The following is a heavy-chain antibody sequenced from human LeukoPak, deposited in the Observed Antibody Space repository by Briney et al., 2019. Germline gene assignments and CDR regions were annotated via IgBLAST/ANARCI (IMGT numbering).Heavy chain of an antibody. D-gene: IGHD2/OR15-2a*01. J-gene: IGHJ4*02. Sequence: GGSLRLSCAASGFTFSNYWMNWVRQAPGKGLEWVSGINWNGGSTGYADSVKGRFTISRDNAKNSLYLQMNSLRAEDTALYYCARGRIIRGYFDYWGQGTLVTVSS. V-gene: IGHV3-20*04. CDR2: INWNGGST. CDR3: ARGRIIRGYFDY. CDR1: GFTFSNYW.